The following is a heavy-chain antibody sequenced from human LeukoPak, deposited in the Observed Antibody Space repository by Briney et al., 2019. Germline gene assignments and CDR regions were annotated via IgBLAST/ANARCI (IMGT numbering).Heavy chain of an antibody. V-gene: IGHV3-74*01. Sequence: GGSLRLSCAASGFTFSTYWMHWVRQAPGKGLVWVSRINGDGSTTNYADSVEGRFTISRDDAKNTLYLQMNTLRAEDTAVYYCVRDLSTSWYYFEHWGQGTLATVSS. CDR3: VRDLSTSWYYFEH. D-gene: IGHD6-13*01. CDR2: INGDGSTT. J-gene: IGHJ4*02. CDR1: GFTFSTYW.